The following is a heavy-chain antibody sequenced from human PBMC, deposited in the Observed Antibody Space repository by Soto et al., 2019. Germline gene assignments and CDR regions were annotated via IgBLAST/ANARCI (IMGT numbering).Heavy chain of an antibody. CDR3: ARDRAVAADPPLDY. CDR1: GFTFSRYC. J-gene: IGHJ4*02. V-gene: IGHV3-74*01. Sequence: GSLRLSCAASGFTFSRYCMHWVRQAPGKGLVWVSRINTDGSTTNNADSVKGRFTITRDNAKNTLLLQMNSLRAEYTAVYYCARDRAVAADPPLDYWGRGTRGTVSS. CDR2: INTDGSTT. D-gene: IGHD6-19*01.